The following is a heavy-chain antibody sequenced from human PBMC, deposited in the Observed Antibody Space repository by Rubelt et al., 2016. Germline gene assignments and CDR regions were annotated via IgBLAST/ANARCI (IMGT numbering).Heavy chain of an antibody. J-gene: IGHJ6*03. D-gene: IGHD6-13*01. CDR1: GGSISSSSYY. V-gene: IGHV4-39*01. Sequence: QLQLQESGPGLVKPSETLSLTCTVSGGSISSSSYYWGWIRQPPGTGLEWIGRIYYSGSTYYNPSLKSRVTISVDPSKNQFSLKRSHVTAAETAWYYCARRGIAAGETYYYYYMDVWGKGTTVTVSS. CDR3: ARRGIAAGETYYYYYMDV. CDR2: IYYSGST.